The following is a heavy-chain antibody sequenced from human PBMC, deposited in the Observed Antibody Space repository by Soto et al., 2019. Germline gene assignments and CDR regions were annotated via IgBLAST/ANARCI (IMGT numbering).Heavy chain of an antibody. CDR1: AGSFSHYY. CDR3: ERGGSSDWQVALDI. Sequence: SETLSLTCAVNAGSFSHYYWNWFRQSPGKGLEWIGKIKHSGSSNYNPSLRSRVSISVDMSKNQFSLRLSSVTAADTAVYYCERGGSSDWQVALDIWGQGTMVT. CDR2: IKHSGSS. V-gene: IGHV4-34*01. D-gene: IGHD6-19*01. J-gene: IGHJ3*02.